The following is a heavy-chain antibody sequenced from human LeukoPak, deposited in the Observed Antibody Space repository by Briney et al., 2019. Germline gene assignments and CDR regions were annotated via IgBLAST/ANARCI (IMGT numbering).Heavy chain of an antibody. Sequence: SETLSLTCTVSGVSINPFYWSWIRQSPGKGLEWIGYIHSTVSTDYNPSLKSRITISVDTSKDQFSLNLRSVTAADTAVYYCARGSEWYGNYALDYWGQGIVVTVTS. CDR1: GVSINPFY. J-gene: IGHJ4*02. CDR2: IHSTVST. V-gene: IGHV4-59*01. CDR3: ARGSEWYGNYALDY. D-gene: IGHD3-3*01.